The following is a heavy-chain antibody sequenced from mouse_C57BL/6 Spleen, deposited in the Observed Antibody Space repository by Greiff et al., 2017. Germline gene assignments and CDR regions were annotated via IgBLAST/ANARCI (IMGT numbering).Heavy chain of an antibody. J-gene: IGHJ4*01. CDR2: ISDGGSYT. Sequence: EVTVVESGGGLVKPGGSLKLSCAASGFTFSSYAMSWVRQTPEKRLEWVATISDGGSYTYYPDNVKGRFTISRDNAKNNLYLQMSHLKSEDTAMYYCAREGVNYARDYWGQGTSVTVSS. V-gene: IGHV5-4*01. CDR1: GFTFSSYA. D-gene: IGHD2-2*01. CDR3: AREGVNYARDY.